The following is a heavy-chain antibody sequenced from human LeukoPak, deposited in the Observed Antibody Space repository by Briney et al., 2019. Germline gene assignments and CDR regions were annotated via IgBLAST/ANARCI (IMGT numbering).Heavy chain of an antibody. Sequence: GGSLRLSCAASGFTFDTYGMSWVRQAPGKGLEWVSSISSNSANTYYADSVKGRFTISRDNSKNTLYLQMNSLRAEDTAVYYCAKDGTGCGGDCYSDYWGQGTLVTISS. J-gene: IGHJ4*02. D-gene: IGHD2-21*02. CDR2: ISSNSANT. CDR3: AKDGTGCGGDCYSDY. V-gene: IGHV3-23*01. CDR1: GFTFDTYG.